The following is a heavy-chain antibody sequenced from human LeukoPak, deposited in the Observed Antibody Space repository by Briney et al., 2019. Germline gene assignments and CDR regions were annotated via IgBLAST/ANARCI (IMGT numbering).Heavy chain of an antibody. V-gene: IGHV4-59*01. CDR2: IYYSRST. J-gene: IGHJ5*02. D-gene: IGHD2-2*01. CDR3: VREGVYCSSTSCYSWFDP. Sequence: SETLSLTCTVSGGSISSYYWSWIRQPPGKGLEWIGYIYYSRSTNYNPSLKSRVTISVDTSKNQFSLKLSSVTAADTAVYYCVREGVYCSSTSCYSWFDPWGQGTLVTVSS. CDR1: GGSISSYY.